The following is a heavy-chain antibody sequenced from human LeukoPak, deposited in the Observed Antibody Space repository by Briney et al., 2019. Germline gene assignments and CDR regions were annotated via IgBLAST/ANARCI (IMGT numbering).Heavy chain of an antibody. D-gene: IGHD5-24*01. CDR3: AREHNARWLQYPIHDAFDI. Sequence: PGGSLRLSCAASGFIFSNYWMHWVRQVPGKGLVWVSGMDSVGNSRNYADAVKGRFTISRDNSKNTLYLQMNSLRAEDTAVYYCAREHNARWLQYPIHDAFDIWGQGTMVTVSS. V-gene: IGHV3-74*01. J-gene: IGHJ3*02. CDR1: GFIFSNYW. CDR2: MDSVGNSR.